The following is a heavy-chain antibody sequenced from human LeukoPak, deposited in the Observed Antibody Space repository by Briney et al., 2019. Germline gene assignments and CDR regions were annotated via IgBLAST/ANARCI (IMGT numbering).Heavy chain of an antibody. J-gene: IGHJ5*02. CDR2: IWYDGSNK. CDR1: GFTFSSYG. V-gene: IGHV3-33*01. Sequence: PGGSLRLSCAASGFTFSSYGMHWVRQAPGKGLEWVAVIWYDGSNKYYADSVTGRFTISRDNSKNTLYLQMNSLRAEDTAVYYCARDLQVYAIRGWFDPWGQGTLVTVSS. D-gene: IGHD2-8*01. CDR3: ARDLQVYAIRGWFDP.